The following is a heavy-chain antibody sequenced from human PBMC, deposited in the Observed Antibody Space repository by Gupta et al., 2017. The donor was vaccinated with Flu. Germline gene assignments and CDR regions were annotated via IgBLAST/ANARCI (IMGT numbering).Heavy chain of an antibody. J-gene: IGHJ1*01. D-gene: IGHD1-26*01. Sequence: VQLLESGGGLVQRGGSLRLSCGASGFSFGIYAMSWVRQAPGKGLEWVSGISGNDGETYYKDSVKGRFTISRDNSKNTLYLQLNKLRVEDTAVYFCTKSRSGSYQGYFQNWGQGTQVTVSA. V-gene: IGHV3-23*01. CDR3: TKSRSGSYQGYFQN. CDR1: GFSFGIYA. CDR2: ISGNDGET.